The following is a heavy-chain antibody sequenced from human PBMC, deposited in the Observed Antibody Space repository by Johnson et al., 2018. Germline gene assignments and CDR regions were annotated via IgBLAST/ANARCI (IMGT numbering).Heavy chain of an antibody. V-gene: IGHV3-21*01. D-gene: IGHD6-13*01. J-gene: IGHJ5*02. CDR1: GFTFSSYG. CDR2: ISSSSSYI. Sequence: VQLVQSGGGVVQPGRSLRLSCAASGFTFSSYGMHWVRQAPGKGLEWVSSISSSSSYIYYADSVKGRFTISRDNAKNSLYLQMNSLSAEDTAGYYCARTRTLGRSWNNWSDPWGQGTLVTVSS. CDR3: ARTRTLGRSWNNWSDP.